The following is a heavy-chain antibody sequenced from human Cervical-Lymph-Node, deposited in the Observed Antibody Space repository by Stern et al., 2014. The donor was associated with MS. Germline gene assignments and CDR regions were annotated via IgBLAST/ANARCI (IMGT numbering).Heavy chain of an antibody. D-gene: IGHD1-20*01. Sequence: VQLVESGAEVEKRGGSGKGSCKASGGTFSSYAISWVRQAPGQGLEWVGGIIPIFGTANYAHKFQGRVTITADESTSTAYMELSSLRSEDTAVYYCARDIVITGTHRPWGQGTMVTVSS. V-gene: IGHV1-69*01. CDR3: ARDIVITGTHRP. CDR1: GGTFSSYA. CDR2: IIPIFGTA. J-gene: IGHJ3*01.